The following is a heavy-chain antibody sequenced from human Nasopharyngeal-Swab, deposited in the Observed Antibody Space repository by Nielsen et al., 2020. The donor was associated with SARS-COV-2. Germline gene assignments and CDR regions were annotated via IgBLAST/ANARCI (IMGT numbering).Heavy chain of an antibody. CDR2: ITSSGGST. D-gene: IGHD3-16*01. CDR1: GFTFSSYA. V-gene: IGHV3-64*01. CDR3: ARDGVGGAFDI. J-gene: IGHJ3*02. Sequence: GESLKISCAASGFTFSSYAMHWVRQAPGKGLEYISGITSSGGSTYSANSVKGRFTISRDNSKNTLYLQMGSLRSEDMAVYYCARDGVGGAFDIWGQGTMVTVSS.